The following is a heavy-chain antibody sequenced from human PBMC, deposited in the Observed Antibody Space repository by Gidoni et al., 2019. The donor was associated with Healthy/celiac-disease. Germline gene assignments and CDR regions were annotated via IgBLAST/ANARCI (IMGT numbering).Heavy chain of an antibody. D-gene: IGHD2-2*01. CDR3: AREGDQLLLYYYYGMDV. Sequence: QVQLVESGGGVVQPGRSLRLSCAASGFTFSRYGMHWVRQAPGKGLEWVAVIWYDGSNKYYADSVKGRFTISRDNSKNTLYLKMNSLRAEDTAVYYCAREGDQLLLYYYYGMDVWGQGTTVTVSS. V-gene: IGHV3-33*01. J-gene: IGHJ6*02. CDR1: GFTFSRYG. CDR2: IWYDGSNK.